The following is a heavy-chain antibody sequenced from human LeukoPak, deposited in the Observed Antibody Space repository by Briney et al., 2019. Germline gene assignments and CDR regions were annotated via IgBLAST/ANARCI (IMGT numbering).Heavy chain of an antibody. J-gene: IGHJ4*02. Sequence: GRSLRLSCATSGFTFSRHGMHWVRQAPGKGLEWVAIIWHDGSTKYYADSVKGRFTISRDNSKNTLYLQMNSLRAEDTAVYYCARVLDTAGAGYWDQGTLVTISS. CDR1: GFTFSRHG. CDR3: ARVLDTAGAGY. V-gene: IGHV3-33*01. D-gene: IGHD5-18*01. CDR2: IWHDGSTK.